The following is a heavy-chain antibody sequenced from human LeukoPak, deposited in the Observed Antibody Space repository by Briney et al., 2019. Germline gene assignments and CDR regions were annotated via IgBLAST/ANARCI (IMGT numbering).Heavy chain of an antibody. D-gene: IGHD1-26*01. V-gene: IGHV3-20*04. CDR2: LNWNGGST. Sequence: PGGSLRLSCAASGFTFEKHGMRWVRQAPGKGLEWVSGLNWNGGSTGYADSVKGRFTISRDNAKKSLYLQMNSLRAEDTALYYCARDGSYIGLDVWGQGTMVTVSS. J-gene: IGHJ3*01. CDR1: GFTFEKHG. CDR3: ARDGSYIGLDV.